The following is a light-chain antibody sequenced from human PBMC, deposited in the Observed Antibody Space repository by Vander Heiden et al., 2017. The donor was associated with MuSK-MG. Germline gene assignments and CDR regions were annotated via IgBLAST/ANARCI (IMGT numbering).Light chain of an antibody. CDR3: QQSYSTP. J-gene: IGKJ4*01. CDR2: AAS. Sequence: DIQMTQSPSSLSASVGDRVTITCRASQSISRYLNWYQQKPGKAPKLLIYAASSLQSGVPSRFSGSGSGTDFTLTISRLQPEDFATYYCQQSYSTPFGGGTKVEIK. V-gene: IGKV1-39*01. CDR1: QSISRY.